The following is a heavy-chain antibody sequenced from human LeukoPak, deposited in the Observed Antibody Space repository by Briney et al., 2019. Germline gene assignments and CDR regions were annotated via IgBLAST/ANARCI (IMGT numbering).Heavy chain of an antibody. J-gene: IGHJ4*02. Sequence: PSETLSLTCTVSGGSITSYYWSWVRQPPGKGLEWIGYIYYSGSTNYNPSLKSRVTISVDTSNNQFSLKLSSVTAADTAVYYCARRGFFDYWGQGTLITVSS. V-gene: IGHV4-59*08. CDR1: GGSITSYY. CDR2: IYYSGST. CDR3: ARRGFFDY.